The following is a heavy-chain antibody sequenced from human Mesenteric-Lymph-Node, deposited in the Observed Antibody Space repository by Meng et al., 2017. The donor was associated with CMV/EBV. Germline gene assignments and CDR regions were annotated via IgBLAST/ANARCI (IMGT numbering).Heavy chain of an antibody. V-gene: IGHV1-3*04. Sequence: TFSRYVMRWVRQAPGQKLEWMGWIDTDNSNTKYSQKFQNRITITRDTSANTVYMELSGLRSEDTAIYYCARGPYCINGVCFRNWFDPWGQGTLVTVSS. CDR2: IDTDNSNT. CDR3: ARGPYCINGVCFRNWFDP. J-gene: IGHJ5*02. CDR1: TFSRYV. D-gene: IGHD2-8*01.